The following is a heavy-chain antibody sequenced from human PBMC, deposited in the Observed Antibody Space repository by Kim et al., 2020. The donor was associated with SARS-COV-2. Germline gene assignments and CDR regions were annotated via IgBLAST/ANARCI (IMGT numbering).Heavy chain of an antibody. CDR3: ARDIASYSSGWIYYYYGMDD. V-gene: IGHV3-30*04. Sequence: GGSLRLSCAASGFTFSSYGMHWVRQAPGKGLEWVAVISYDGSNKNYVDSVKGRFTISRDNSKNTLYLQMNSLRAEDTAVYYCARDIASYSSGWIYYYYGMDDGGQGNTVPVSS. CDR1: GFTFSSYG. D-gene: IGHD6-19*01. J-gene: IGHJ6*02. CDR2: ISYDGSNK.